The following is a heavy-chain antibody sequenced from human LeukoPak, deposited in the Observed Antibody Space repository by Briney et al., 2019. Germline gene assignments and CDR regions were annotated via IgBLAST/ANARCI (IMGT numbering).Heavy chain of an antibody. CDR3: ARHSESSGYYVDY. CDR2: IYYSGST. CDR1: GGSISSSSYY. V-gene: IGHV4-39*01. Sequence: SETLSLTCTVSGGSISSSSYYWGWIRQPPGKGLEWIGSIYYSGSTYYNPSLKSRVTISVDTSKNQFSLKLSSVTAADTAVYYCARHSESSGYYVDYWGQGTLVTVSS. D-gene: IGHD3-22*01. J-gene: IGHJ4*02.